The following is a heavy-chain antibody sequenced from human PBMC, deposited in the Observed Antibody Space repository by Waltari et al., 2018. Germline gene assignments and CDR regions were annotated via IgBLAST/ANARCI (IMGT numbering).Heavy chain of an antibody. CDR3: ARGDFIVREGRAAAAHWDY. CDR1: GYTFTSYA. D-gene: IGHD6-13*01. CDR2: IIPIFGTA. V-gene: IGHV1-69*13. Sequence: QVQLVQSGAEVKKPGASVKVSCKASGYTFTSYAMHWVRQAPGQGLEWMGGIIPIFGTANYAQKFQGRVTITADESTSTAYMELSSLRSEDTAVYYCARGDFIVREGRAAAAHWDYWGQGTLVTVSS. J-gene: IGHJ4*02.